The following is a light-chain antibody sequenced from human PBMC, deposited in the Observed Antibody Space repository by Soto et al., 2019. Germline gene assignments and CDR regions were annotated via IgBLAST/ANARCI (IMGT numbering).Light chain of an antibody. CDR2: DVG. CDR1: SSDVGGYNY. CDR3: SSYTSRSTGV. J-gene: IGLJ2*01. Sequence: QSALTQPASVSGSPGQSITISCTGTSSDVGGYNYVSWYQQHPGKAPKLMIYDVGNRPSGASNRFSGSKSGNTASLTISGLQAEDEADYYCSSYTSRSTGVFGGGTKVTVL. V-gene: IGLV2-14*01.